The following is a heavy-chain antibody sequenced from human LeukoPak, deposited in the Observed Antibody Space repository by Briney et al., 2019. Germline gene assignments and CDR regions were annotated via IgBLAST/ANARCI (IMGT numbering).Heavy chain of an antibody. CDR3: ARVQEWELLPENY. D-gene: IGHD1-26*01. Sequence: ASVKVSCKASGGTFSSYAISWVRQAPGQGLEWMGGIIPIFGTANYAQKFQGRVTITADKSTSTAYMELSSLRSEDTAVYYCARVQEWELLPENYWGQGTLVTVSS. CDR1: GGTFSSYA. V-gene: IGHV1-69*06. J-gene: IGHJ4*02. CDR2: IIPIFGTA.